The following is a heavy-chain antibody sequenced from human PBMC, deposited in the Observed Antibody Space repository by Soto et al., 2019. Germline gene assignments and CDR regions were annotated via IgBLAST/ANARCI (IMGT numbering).Heavy chain of an antibody. V-gene: IGHV3-23*01. CDR3: AKGDYYDSSGYSDY. Sequence: EVQLLESGGGLVQPGGSLRLSCVASGFTFNSYAMTWVRQAPGQGLGWVSVISGGGGSRYYADSVQGRVRISRDNSKNTRYLQMDSLRAEDTAVYYGAKGDYYDSSGYSDYWGQGSLVTVSS. J-gene: IGHJ4*02. CDR2: ISGGGGSR. CDR1: GFTFNSYA. D-gene: IGHD3-22*01.